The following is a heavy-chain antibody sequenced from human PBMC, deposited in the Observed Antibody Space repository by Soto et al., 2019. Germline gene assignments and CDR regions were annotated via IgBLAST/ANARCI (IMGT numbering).Heavy chain of an antibody. V-gene: IGHV1-69*06. CDR3: ARRDSNGYFRYFDN. CDR1: GGTFSSYP. J-gene: IGHJ4*02. Sequence: QVQLVQSGAEVKRPGSSVKVSCKASGGTFSSYPLSWVRQAPGQGLEWMGGTNGNLGTGNYAQKFRGRLTITTDISTTTAYMELSSLTSEDTAVYYCARRDSNGYFRYFDNWGQGTLVTVSS. D-gene: IGHD4-4*01. CDR2: TNGNLGTG.